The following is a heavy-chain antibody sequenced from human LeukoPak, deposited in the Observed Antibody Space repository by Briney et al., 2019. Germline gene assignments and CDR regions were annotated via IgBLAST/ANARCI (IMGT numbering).Heavy chain of an antibody. J-gene: IGHJ4*02. D-gene: IGHD5-24*01. CDR1: GFTFRNYA. Sequence: PGGSLRLSCAASGFTFRNYAMHWVRQTPEKGLEWVAVISYDGVYKNYADSVKGRFTISRDDPKNTLYLQMNSLRTEDTGLYYCARDEFDGYNLGPSIYWGQGTLVTASS. CDR2: ISYDGVYK. V-gene: IGHV3-30*04. CDR3: ARDEFDGYNLGPSIY.